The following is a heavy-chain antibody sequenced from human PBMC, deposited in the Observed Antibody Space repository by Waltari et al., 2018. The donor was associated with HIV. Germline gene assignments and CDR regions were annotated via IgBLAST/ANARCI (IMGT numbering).Heavy chain of an antibody. J-gene: IGHJ4*02. CDR2: ITPKNGAT. CDR1: GYTFTGYY. CDR3: ARDPSYGFAACDY. Sequence: QVQLVQSGAEVKKPGASVKVSCKASGYTFTGYYIHWVRQAPGQGLEWIGLITPKNGATTFAQTFQGRVTMTRDTSIGAVYMELSSLTSDDTAIYYCARDPSYGFAACDYWGQGTLVTVSS. V-gene: IGHV1-2*02. D-gene: IGHD2-15*01.